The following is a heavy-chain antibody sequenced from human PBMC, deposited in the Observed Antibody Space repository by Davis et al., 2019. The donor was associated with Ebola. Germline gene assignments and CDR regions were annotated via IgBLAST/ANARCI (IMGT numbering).Heavy chain of an antibody. J-gene: IGHJ4*02. Sequence: ASAQVSCKASGYTFTSYDINWVRQATGQGLEWMGWMNPNSGNTGYAQKFQGRITMTRNISISTAYMELNSLRSEDTAVYYCARRVGARSGFDYWGQGTLVTVSS. CDR1: GYTFTSYD. D-gene: IGHD1-26*01. V-gene: IGHV1-8*01. CDR2: MNPNSGNT. CDR3: ARRVGARSGFDY.